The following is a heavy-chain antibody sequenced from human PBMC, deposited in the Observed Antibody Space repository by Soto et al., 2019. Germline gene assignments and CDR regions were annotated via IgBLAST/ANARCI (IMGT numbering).Heavy chain of an antibody. CDR3: LRGGSGGLFDP. V-gene: IGHV3-11*06. J-gene: IGHJ5*02. D-gene: IGHD2-15*01. Sequence: GGSLRLSCAVSGFTLGDAYMSWIRQAPGKGLEWLSYISPGSRYPAYADSVKGRFTTSRANANRSLYLQMMSLTAEATAIYYCLRGGSGGLFDPWGQGTMVTVSS. CDR2: ISPGSRYP. CDR1: GFTLGDAY.